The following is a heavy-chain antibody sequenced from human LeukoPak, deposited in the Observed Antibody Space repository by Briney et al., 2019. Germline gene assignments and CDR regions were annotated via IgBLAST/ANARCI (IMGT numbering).Heavy chain of an antibody. V-gene: IGHV3-7*01. Sequence: GGSLRLSCGASGFTFSEYWMTWVRQAPGRGPEWVANIKGDGSKIYYVDSVKGRFTISRDNDKGSLYLQMNNLRVEDTAVYHCARDGSCFDFWGQGALVTVSS. D-gene: IGHD2-15*01. CDR1: GFTFSEYW. CDR2: IKGDGSKI. CDR3: ARDGSCFDF. J-gene: IGHJ4*02.